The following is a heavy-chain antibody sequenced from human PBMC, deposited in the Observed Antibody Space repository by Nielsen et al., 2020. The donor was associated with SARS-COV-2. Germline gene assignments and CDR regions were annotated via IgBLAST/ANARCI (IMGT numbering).Heavy chain of an antibody. J-gene: IGHJ6*02. V-gene: IGHV3-30*03. D-gene: IGHD4-17*01. Sequence: WIRQPPGKGLEWVAVISYDGSNKYYADSVKGRFTISRDNSKNTLYLQMNSLRAEDTAVYYCARPYGDYVQSYYYYYYGMDVWGQGTTVTVSS. CDR2: ISYDGSNK. CDR3: ARPYGDYVQSYYYYYYGMDV.